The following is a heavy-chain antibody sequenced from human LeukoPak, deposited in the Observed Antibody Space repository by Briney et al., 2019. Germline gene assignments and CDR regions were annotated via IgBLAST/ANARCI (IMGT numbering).Heavy chain of an antibody. V-gene: IGHV4-59*01. Sequence: SETLSLTCTVSGDSISTYYWSWIRQPPGKGLEWIGYIYYRVTSDYNPSLKSRVTMSVDMSTRQISLKLSSVTAADTAAYYCARGLRITMVRGVIPRFDPWGQGTLVTVSS. CDR2: IYYRVTS. J-gene: IGHJ5*02. D-gene: IGHD3-10*01. CDR1: GDSISTYY. CDR3: ARGLRITMVRGVIPRFDP.